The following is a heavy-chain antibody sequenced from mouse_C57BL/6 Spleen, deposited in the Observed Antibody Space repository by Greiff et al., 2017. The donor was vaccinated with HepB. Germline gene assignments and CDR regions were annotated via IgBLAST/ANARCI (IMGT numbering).Heavy chain of an antibody. Sequence: VKVVESGAELARPGASVKMSCKASGYTFTSYTMHWVKQRPGQGLEWIGYINPSSGYTKYNQKFKDKATLTADKSSSTAYMQLSSLTSEDSAVYYCARLNYYGSSYDAMDYWGQGTSVTVSS. CDR3: ARLNYYGSSYDAMDY. CDR2: INPSSGYT. J-gene: IGHJ4*01. V-gene: IGHV1-4*01. CDR1: GYTFTSYT. D-gene: IGHD1-1*01.